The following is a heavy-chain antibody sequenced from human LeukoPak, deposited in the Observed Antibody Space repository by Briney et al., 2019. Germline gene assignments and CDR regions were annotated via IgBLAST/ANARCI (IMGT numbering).Heavy chain of an antibody. CDR1: GFTFSNYA. Sequence: GTSLRLSCAASGFTFSNYAMHWVRQAPGQGLEWAAFISYDGYMKYYADSVKGRFTISRDNSKNTLYLQMNSLRAEDTAVYYCVRESVDGSGSGAFDIWDQGTMVSVSS. D-gene: IGHD3-10*01. CDR3: VRESVDGSGSGAFDI. J-gene: IGHJ3*02. V-gene: IGHV3-30*04. CDR2: ISYDGYMK.